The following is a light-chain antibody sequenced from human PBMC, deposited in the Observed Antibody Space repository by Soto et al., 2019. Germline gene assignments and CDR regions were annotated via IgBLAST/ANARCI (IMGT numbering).Light chain of an antibody. Sequence: DIQMTQSPSSLSASVGDRVTISCRASQDINNYLAWYQQKPGKAPKLLIYAASTLQSGVPSRFSGSGSGTAFSLTISSLQPEDVATYYCQRHNSAHAVPFGPGTKVD. CDR3: QRHNSAHAVP. V-gene: IGKV1-27*01. J-gene: IGKJ3*01. CDR1: QDINNY. CDR2: AAS.